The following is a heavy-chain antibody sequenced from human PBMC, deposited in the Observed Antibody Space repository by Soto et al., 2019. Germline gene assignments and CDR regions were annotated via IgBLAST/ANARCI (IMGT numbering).Heavy chain of an antibody. Sequence: QVQLQESGPGLVKPSETLSLTCIVSGGSMSSYFWSWIRQPPGKGLEWIAYIYYSGSTNYNPSLKSRVTISVDTSKNQFSLKVNSVTAADTAVYYCARDRYGGTSDYWGQGTLVTVSS. CDR1: GGSMSSYF. V-gene: IGHV4-59*01. D-gene: IGHD2-15*01. CDR3: ARDRYGGTSDY. J-gene: IGHJ4*02. CDR2: IYYSGST.